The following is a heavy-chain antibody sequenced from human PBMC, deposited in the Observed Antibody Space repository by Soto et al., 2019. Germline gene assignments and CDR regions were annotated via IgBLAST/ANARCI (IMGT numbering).Heavy chain of an antibody. CDR2: ISYDGSNK. CDR3: ARPPLAVVPAAPIHYYMDV. CDR1: GFTFSSYA. V-gene: IGHV3-30-3*01. Sequence: PGGSLTLYSEASGFTFSSYALHWVRQAPGKGLEWVAVISYDGSNKYYADSVKGRFTISRDNSKNTLYLQMNSLRAEDTAVYYCARPPLAVVPAAPIHYYMDVWGKGT. J-gene: IGHJ6*03. D-gene: IGHD2-2*01.